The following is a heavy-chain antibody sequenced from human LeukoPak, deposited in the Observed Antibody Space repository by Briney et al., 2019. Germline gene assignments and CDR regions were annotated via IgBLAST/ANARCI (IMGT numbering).Heavy chain of an antibody. V-gene: IGHV1-46*01. J-gene: IGHJ4*02. CDR3: ARVGGNYPIN. CDR1: GYTFTSNY. CDR2: INPSGGST. D-gene: IGHD1-26*01. Sequence: ASVKVSCKASGYTFTSNYMLWVRQAPGQGLEWLGIINPSGGSTSYAQKFQGRVTMTRDTSTSTVYMELSSLRSEDTAVYYCARVGGNYPINWGQGSLVTVSS.